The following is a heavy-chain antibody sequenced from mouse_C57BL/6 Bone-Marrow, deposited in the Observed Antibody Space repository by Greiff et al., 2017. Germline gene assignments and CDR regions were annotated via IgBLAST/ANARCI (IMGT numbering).Heavy chain of an antibody. CDR1: GYTFTSYW. J-gene: IGHJ4*01. V-gene: IGHV1-64*01. D-gene: IGHD3-2*02. Sequence: QVQLQQPGAELVKPGASVKFSCKASGYTFTSYWMHWVKQRPGQGLEWIGMIHPNSGSTNYNEKFKSKATLTVDKSSSTAYMQLSTLTSEDSAVYYCARDRSGYSNAMDYWGQGNAVTVSS. CDR2: IHPNSGST. CDR3: ARDRSGYSNAMDY.